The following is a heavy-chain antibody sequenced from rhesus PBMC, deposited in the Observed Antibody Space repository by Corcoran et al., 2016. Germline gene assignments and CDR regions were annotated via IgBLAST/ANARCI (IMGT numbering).Heavy chain of an antibody. J-gene: IGHJ4*01. CDR2: LSGSGGST. Sequence: QLQLQESGPGLVKPSETLSLTCAVSGGSISSNYWSCIRQPPGKGLEWIGRLSGSGGSTDYNPSLKSRVTRSTDTAKNQCALKLSSVTAADTAVYYGARDSRGPRYWGQGVLVTVSS. V-gene: IGHV4-173*01. CDR1: GGSISSNY. CDR3: ARDSRGPRY.